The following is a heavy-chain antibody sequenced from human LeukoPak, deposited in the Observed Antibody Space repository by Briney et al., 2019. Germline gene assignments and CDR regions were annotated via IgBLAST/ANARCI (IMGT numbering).Heavy chain of an antibody. CDR3: ARGFQSGDSPV. D-gene: IGHD2-21*02. V-gene: IGHV3-7*01. CDR2: IKKDESEK. CDR1: GFSVSAYS. Sequence: GESLRLSCVPSGFSVSAYSLSWVRQAPGKGLEWVAKIKKDESEKDYVDSVKGRFTISRDDAKGSLYLQLNSLRVEDTAVYYCARGFQSGDSPVWGQGTLVTVSS. J-gene: IGHJ4*02.